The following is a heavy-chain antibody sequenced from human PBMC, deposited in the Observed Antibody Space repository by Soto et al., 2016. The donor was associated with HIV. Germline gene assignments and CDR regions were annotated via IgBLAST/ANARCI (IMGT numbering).Heavy chain of an antibody. CDR2: IYYNGTT. J-gene: IGHJ4*02. CDR3: ATTTTTLNSGHFDH. Sequence: QVQLQESGPGLVKPSDTLSLTCAVSIGSITSYYWTWVRQPPGKGLEWVGHIYYNGTTNYNPSLKSRLTISVNISKSRFSLKLASVTAADTAMYYCATTTTTLNSGHFDHWGQGTPGHGFL. D-gene: IGHD1-1*01. CDR1: IGSITSYY. V-gene: IGHV4-59*07.